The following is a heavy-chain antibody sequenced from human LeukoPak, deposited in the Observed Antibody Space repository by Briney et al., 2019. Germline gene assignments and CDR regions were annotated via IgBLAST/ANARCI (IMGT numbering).Heavy chain of an antibody. CDR3: ARYSISWSYFDL. CDR2: INHSGST. J-gene: IGHJ4*02. Sequence: SSETLSLTCAVYGGSFSGYYWSWIRQPPGKGLEWIGEINHSGSTNYNPSLKSRVTISIDTSKNHFSLNLRSVTAADTAVYYCARYSISWSYFDLWGQGTLVTVSS. CDR1: GGSFSGYY. V-gene: IGHV4-34*01. D-gene: IGHD1-14*01.